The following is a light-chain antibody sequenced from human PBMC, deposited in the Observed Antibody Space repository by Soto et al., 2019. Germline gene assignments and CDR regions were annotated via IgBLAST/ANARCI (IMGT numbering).Light chain of an antibody. Sequence: ETVLKQSPGTLSLSPGERATLSCRASQSVSSSYLAWYQQKPGQAPRLLIYGASSRATGIPDRFSGSGSGTDFTLTISRLEPEDFAVYYCQQYGSSPPSWTFGQGTKVEIK. CDR3: QQYGSSPPSWT. J-gene: IGKJ1*01. CDR1: QSVSSSY. CDR2: GAS. V-gene: IGKV3-20*01.